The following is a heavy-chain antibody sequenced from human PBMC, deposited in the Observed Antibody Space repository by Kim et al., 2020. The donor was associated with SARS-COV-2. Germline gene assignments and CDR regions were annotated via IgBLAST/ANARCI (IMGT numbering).Heavy chain of an antibody. CDR2: IWYDGSNK. CDR3: AKDGLAGGSGSSYFDY. D-gene: IGHD3-10*01. V-gene: IGHV3-33*06. Sequence: GGSLRLSCAASGFTFSSYGMHWVRQAPGKGLEWVAVIWYDGSNKYYADSVKGRFTISRDNSKNTLYLQMNSLRAEDTAVYYCAKDGLAGGSGSSYFDYWGQGTLVTVSS. CDR1: GFTFSSYG. J-gene: IGHJ4*02.